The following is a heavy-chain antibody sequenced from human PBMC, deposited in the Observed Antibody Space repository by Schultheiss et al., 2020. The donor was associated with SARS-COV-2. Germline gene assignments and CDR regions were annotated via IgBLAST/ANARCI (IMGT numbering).Heavy chain of an antibody. D-gene: IGHD3-3*01. CDR1: GGSISSGSYY. J-gene: IGHJ4*02. CDR2: ISYSGST. CDR3: ARGFTE. Sequence: SETLSLTCTVSGGSISSGSYYWSWIRQSPGQGLEWIGYISYSGSTNYSPSLKSRVTISVDTSKNQFSLKLSSVTAADTAVYYCARGFTEWGQGTLVTVSS. V-gene: IGHV4-61*01.